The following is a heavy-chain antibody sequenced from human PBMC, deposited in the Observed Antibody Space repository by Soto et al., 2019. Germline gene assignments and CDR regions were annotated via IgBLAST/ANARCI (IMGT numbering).Heavy chain of an antibody. Sequence: GGSLRLSCAASGFPFTNAWINWVRQVPGKGLEWVGRVKSKTDGGSSDYAAPVKGRFAVSRDDSKNIVYLQMNSLKIEDTGVYYCTTDSRTTLPEIRFDYWGHGTQVTV. V-gene: IGHV3-15*07. D-gene: IGHD1-26*01. CDR2: VKSKTDGGSS. CDR1: GFPFTNAW. CDR3: TTDSRTTLPEIRFDY. J-gene: IGHJ4*01.